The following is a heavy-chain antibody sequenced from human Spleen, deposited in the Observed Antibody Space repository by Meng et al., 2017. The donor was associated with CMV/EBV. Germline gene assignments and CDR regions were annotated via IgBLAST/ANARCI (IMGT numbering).Heavy chain of an antibody. Sequence: LTCAVYGGSFSGYYWSWIRQPPGRGLEWIGAINHSGSTNYNPSLQSRVTISVDTSKNQFSLKLSSVTAADTAVYYCARELVKGYYYFDYWGQGTLVTVSS. CDR2: INHSGST. CDR3: ARELVKGYYYFDY. CDR1: GGSFSGYY. V-gene: IGHV4-34*01. J-gene: IGHJ4*02. D-gene: IGHD5-18*01.